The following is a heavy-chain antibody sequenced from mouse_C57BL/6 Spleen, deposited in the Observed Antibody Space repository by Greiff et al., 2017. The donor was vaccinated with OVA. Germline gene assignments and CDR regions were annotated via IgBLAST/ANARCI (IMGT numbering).Heavy chain of an antibody. V-gene: IGHV3-6*01. CDR3: ARGTYYGYDGYYFDY. Sequence: EVQLQESGPGLVKPSQSLSLTCSVTGYSITSGYYWNWIRQFPGNKLEWMGYISYDGSNNYNPSLKNRISITRDTSKNQFFLKLNSVTTEDTATYYCARGTYYGYDGYYFDYWGQGTTLTVSS. D-gene: IGHD2-9*01. CDR2: ISYDGSN. J-gene: IGHJ2*01. CDR1: GYSITSGYY.